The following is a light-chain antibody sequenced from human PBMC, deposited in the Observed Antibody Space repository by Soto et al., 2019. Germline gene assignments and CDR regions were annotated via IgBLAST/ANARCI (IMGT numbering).Light chain of an antibody. J-gene: IGKJ1*01. Sequence: ETQMTQSPSALSAAVGDRVTITFRASQSISAYLSWYHQEPRKAPRLVIYAASSLQSGVSSRFSGSGSGTEFTLTISSLQREDFGTYYCQQTYTYPNTFGQGTKVDIK. CDR2: AAS. CDR3: QQTYTYPNT. CDR1: QSISAY. V-gene: IGKV1-39*01.